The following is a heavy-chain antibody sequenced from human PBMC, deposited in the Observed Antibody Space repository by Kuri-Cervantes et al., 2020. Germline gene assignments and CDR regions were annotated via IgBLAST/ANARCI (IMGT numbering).Heavy chain of an antibody. Sequence: SVKVSCKASGGTFSSYAISWVRQAPGQGLEWMGGIIPIFGTANYAQKFQGRVTITADESTSTAYMELSSLRSEDTAVYYCARVDYYGSGGYSDYWGQGTLVTVSS. CDR3: ARVDYYGSGGYSDY. V-gene: IGHV1-69*13. CDR1: GGTFSSYA. D-gene: IGHD3-10*01. CDR2: IIPIFGTA. J-gene: IGHJ4*02.